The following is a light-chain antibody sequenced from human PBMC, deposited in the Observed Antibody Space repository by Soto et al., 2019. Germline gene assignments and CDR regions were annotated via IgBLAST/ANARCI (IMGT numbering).Light chain of an antibody. CDR1: SSNIGAAYA. V-gene: IGLV1-40*01. CDR2: GNT. CDR3: QSHDSSLSVV. Sequence: QSVLTQPPSVSGAPGQRVTISCTGSSSNIGAAYAVHWYQQLPGTAPKLLIYGNTNRPSGVPDRFSGSKSGTSASLAITGLQAEDVADYYCQSHDSSLSVVFGGGTNLTVL. J-gene: IGLJ2*01.